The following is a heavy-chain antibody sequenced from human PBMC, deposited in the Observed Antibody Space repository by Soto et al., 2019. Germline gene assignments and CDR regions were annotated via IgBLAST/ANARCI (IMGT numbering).Heavy chain of an antibody. CDR1: GYTFTSYG. D-gene: IGHD3-22*01. Sequence: QVQLVQSGAEVKKPGASVKVSCKASGYTFTSYGISWVRQAPGQGLEWMGWISAYNGNTNYAQKLQGRVTMTTDTSTSTAYMELRSLRSDDTAVYYCARAPETYYYDSRVGLVSEPNPPSPGNFDYWGQGTLVTVSS. CDR2: ISAYNGNT. V-gene: IGHV1-18*01. CDR3: ARAPETYYYDSRVGLVSEPNPPSPGNFDY. J-gene: IGHJ4*02.